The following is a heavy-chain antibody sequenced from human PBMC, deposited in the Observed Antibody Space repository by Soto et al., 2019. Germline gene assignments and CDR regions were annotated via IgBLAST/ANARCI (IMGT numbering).Heavy chain of an antibody. D-gene: IGHD3-22*01. CDR3: ARVAEGTYYYDSSGSFDC. Sequence: PSETLSLTCTVSGGSISSYYWSWIRQPPGKGLEWIGYIYYSGSTNYNPSLKSRVTISVDTSKNQFSLKLSSVTAADTAVYYCARVAEGTYYYDSSGSFDCWGQGTLVTVSS. V-gene: IGHV4-59*08. J-gene: IGHJ4*02. CDR2: IYYSGST. CDR1: GGSISSYY.